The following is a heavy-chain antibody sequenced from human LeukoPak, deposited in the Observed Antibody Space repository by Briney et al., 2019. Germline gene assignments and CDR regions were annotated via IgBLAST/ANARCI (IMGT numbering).Heavy chain of an antibody. CDR2: TRNKANSYTT. CDR3: AREIWFGEGFDY. V-gene: IGHV3-72*01. Sequence: GGSLRLSCAASGFTFSDHYMDWGRQAPGKGLEWVGRTRNKANSYTTEYAASVKGRFTISRDDSKNSLYLQMNSLKPEDTAVYYCAREIWFGEGFDYWGQGTLVTVSS. D-gene: IGHD3-10*01. CDR1: GFTFSDHY. J-gene: IGHJ4*02.